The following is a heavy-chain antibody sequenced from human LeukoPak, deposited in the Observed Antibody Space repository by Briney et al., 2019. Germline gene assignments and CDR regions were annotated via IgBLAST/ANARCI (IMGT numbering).Heavy chain of an antibody. D-gene: IGHD4-23*01. CDR3: ARGRLPSTVLTPLDY. V-gene: IGHV4-59*01. CDR2: IYYSGST. CDR1: GASISSYY. J-gene: IGHJ4*02. Sequence: SETLSLTCTVSGASISSYYWSWLRQPPGKGLEWIGYIYYSGSTNYNPSLKSRVTISVDASKNQFSLRLSSVTAADTAVYYCARGRLPSTVLTPLDYWGQGTLVTVSS.